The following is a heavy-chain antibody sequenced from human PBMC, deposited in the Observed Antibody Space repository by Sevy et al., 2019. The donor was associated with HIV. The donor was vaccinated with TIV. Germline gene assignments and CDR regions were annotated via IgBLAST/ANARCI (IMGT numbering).Heavy chain of an antibody. Sequence: GGSLRLSCAASGFTFSDYTMNWVRQAPGKGLEWVSYISPSSSTIYYADSVKGRFTISRDNAKSSLYLQMDSLRAEDTAVYYCVRGGFSSSWLYWGQGTLVTVSS. CDR1: GFTFSDYT. D-gene: IGHD6-13*01. CDR2: ISPSSSTI. CDR3: VRGGFSSSWLY. V-gene: IGHV3-48*01. J-gene: IGHJ4*02.